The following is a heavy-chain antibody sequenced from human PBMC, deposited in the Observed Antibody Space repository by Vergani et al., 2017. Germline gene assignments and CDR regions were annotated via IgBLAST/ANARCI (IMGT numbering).Heavy chain of an antibody. J-gene: IGHJ6*02. Sequence: VQLLESGGDLVQPGGSLRLSCAASGFTFNNYGMNWVRQAPGKGLEWVAFIRFDGSNTYYADSLKGRFTISRDNSQNSLYLQMNSLRAEDTAVYYCAKTLLTFSRASGDHYYYYGMDVWGQGTTVTVSS. V-gene: IGHV3-30*02. CDR3: AKTLLTFSRASGDHYYYYGMDV. CDR2: IRFDGSNT. CDR1: GFTFNNYG. D-gene: IGHD2-2*01.